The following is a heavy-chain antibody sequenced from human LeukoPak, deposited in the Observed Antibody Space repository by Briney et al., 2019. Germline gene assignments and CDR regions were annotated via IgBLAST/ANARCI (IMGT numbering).Heavy chain of an antibody. D-gene: IGHD4-17*01. V-gene: IGHV4-59*01. Sequence: SETLSLTCSVSGGSISRDYWSGLRQPPGKGLEWIGYMYYSGSTNFNPSLKTRVTISVDTSKNHFSLKMSSVTAVDTAVYYCARGSLGDYGNWFDLWGQGTLVTVSS. CDR3: ARGSLGDYGNWFDL. CDR2: MYYSGST. J-gene: IGHJ5*02. CDR1: GGSISRDY.